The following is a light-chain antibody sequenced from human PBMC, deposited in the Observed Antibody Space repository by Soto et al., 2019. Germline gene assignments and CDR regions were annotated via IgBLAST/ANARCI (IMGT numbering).Light chain of an antibody. CDR3: SSYTSSSTLKV. J-gene: IGLJ2*01. V-gene: IGLV2-14*01. Sequence: QSVLTQPASVSGSPGQSITISCTGTSSDVGGYNYVSWYQQHPGKAPKLMIYDVSNRPSGVSNRFSGSKSGNTASLTISGLQAEDKADYYCSSYTSSSTLKVFGGGTKLTVL. CDR1: SSDVGGYNY. CDR2: DVS.